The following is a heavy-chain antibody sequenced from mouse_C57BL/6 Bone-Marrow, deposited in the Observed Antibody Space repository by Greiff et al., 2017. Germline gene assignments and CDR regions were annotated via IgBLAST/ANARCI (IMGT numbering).Heavy chain of an antibody. Sequence: EVQLQESGAELVKPGASVKLSCTASGFNIKDYYMHWVKQRTEQGLEWIGRIDPEDGETKYAPKFQGKATITANTSSNTAYLQLSSLTSEDSAVDYGARSRWLRRGYFDVWGTGTTVTVSS. J-gene: IGHJ1*03. CDR1: GFNIKDYY. V-gene: IGHV14-2*01. CDR2: IDPEDGET. D-gene: IGHD2-2*01. CDR3: ARSRWLRRGYFDV.